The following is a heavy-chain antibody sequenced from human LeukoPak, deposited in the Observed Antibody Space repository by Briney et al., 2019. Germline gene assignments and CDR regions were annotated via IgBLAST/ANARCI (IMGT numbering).Heavy chain of an antibody. V-gene: IGHV5-51*01. CDR3: AKLRWPKGDHSSFDF. D-gene: IGHD4-23*01. CDR2: IYPIDSDT. J-gene: IGHJ4*02. CDR1: GYSFTTYW. Sequence: KPGESLKISCKASGYSFTTYWIGWVRQMPGKGLEWMGIIYPIDSDTKYSPSFQGQVTISADKSISTAYLQWTSLKASDTAIYYCAKLRWPKGDHSSFDFWGQGTLVTVSS.